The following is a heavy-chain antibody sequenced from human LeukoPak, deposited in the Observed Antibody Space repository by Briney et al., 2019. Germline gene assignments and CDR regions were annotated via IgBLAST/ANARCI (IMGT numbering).Heavy chain of an antibody. J-gene: IGHJ3*01. Sequence: SETLSLTCTVSGCSLSGHYCSWIRQPPGKRLEWIGYVSYTGRTKYNPSLQSRVTISIDTSKSQFSLKLTSVTSADTAVYSCASPLDNDSSGDPDTFDVWGQGTTVIVSS. CDR2: VSYTGRT. CDR3: ASPLDNDSSGDPDTFDV. CDR1: GCSLSGHY. V-gene: IGHV4-59*11. D-gene: IGHD3-22*01.